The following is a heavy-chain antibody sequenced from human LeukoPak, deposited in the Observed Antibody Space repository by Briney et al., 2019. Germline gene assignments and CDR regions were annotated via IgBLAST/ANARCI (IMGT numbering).Heavy chain of an antibody. V-gene: IGHV1-69*05. CDR3: ARDRLRRYFDY. CDR2: IIPIFGTA. J-gene: IGHJ4*02. D-gene: IGHD4-17*01. Sequence: SVKVSCKASGGTFSSYAIGWVRQAPGQGLEWMGRIIPIFGTANYAQKFQGRVTITTDESTSTAYMELSSLRSEDTAVYYCARDRLRRYFDYWGQGTLVTVSS. CDR1: GGTFSSYA.